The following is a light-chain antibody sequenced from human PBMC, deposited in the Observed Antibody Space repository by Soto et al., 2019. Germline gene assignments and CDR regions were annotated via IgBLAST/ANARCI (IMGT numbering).Light chain of an antibody. CDR3: QQYGSSLIT. V-gene: IGKV3-20*01. Sequence: EIVLTQSPATLSFSPGERATLSCVASADVSSSYLAWYQQKPGQAPRLLIYGASSRATGIPDRFSGSGSGTDFTLTISRLEPEDFAVYYCQQYGSSLITFGQGTRLEI. CDR1: ADVSSSY. CDR2: GAS. J-gene: IGKJ5*01.